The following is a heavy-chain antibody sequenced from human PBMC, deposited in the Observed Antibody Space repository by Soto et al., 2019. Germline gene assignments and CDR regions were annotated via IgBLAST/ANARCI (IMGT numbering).Heavy chain of an antibody. CDR2: TYYRSKWFQ. CDR3: ARGKALDV. J-gene: IGHJ3*01. Sequence: QGQLQQSGPGLVKPSQTLSLTCAISGDSVSSDITSWNWIRQSPSRGLEWLGRTYYRSKWFQDYAASVKSRITINPDTSKNQFSLELNSMTPEDRAVYYCARGKALDVWGQGTVVTVSS. CDR1: GDSVSSDITS. D-gene: IGHD3-10*01. V-gene: IGHV6-1*01.